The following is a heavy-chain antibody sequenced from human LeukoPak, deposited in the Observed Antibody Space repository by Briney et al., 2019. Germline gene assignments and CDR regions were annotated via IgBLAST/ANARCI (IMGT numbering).Heavy chain of an antibody. J-gene: IGHJ4*02. V-gene: IGHV3-15*01. Sequence: GGSLRLSCAASGFTFSNAWMTWVRQAPGKGLEWVGRIKSKTTGGTIDYAAPVKGRFTISRDDSKNTLYLQMNSLKTEDTAVYYCTTGESMVGSTIHIRWADWGQGTLVTVSS. D-gene: IGHD1-26*01. CDR1: GFTFSNAW. CDR2: IKSKTTGGTI. CDR3: TTGESMVGSTIHIRWAD.